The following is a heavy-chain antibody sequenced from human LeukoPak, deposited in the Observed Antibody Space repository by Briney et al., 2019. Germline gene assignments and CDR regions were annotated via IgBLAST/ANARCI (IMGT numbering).Heavy chain of an antibody. Sequence: GASVKVSCKASGYTFTSYGISWVRQAPGQGFEWMGGIIPIFGTANYAQKFQGRVTITADESTSTAYMELSSLRSEGTAVYYCAREWSYSSSWTLFDYWGQGTLVTVSS. CDR3: AREWSYSSSWTLFDY. V-gene: IGHV1-69*13. CDR1: GYTFTSYG. D-gene: IGHD6-13*01. J-gene: IGHJ4*02. CDR2: IIPIFGTA.